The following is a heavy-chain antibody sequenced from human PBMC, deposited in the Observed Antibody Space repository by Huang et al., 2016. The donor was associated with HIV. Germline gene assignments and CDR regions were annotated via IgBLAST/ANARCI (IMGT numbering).Heavy chain of an antibody. V-gene: IGHV1-18*01. J-gene: IGHJ3*02. D-gene: IGHD3-22*01. CDR2: ISASRGDT. Sequence: QIQLMQSGPELKQPGASVKVSCKASGYTFTSYGIPWVRQAPGQGPEWMVWISASRGDTEKAQKCQGRFTLTTDTSTNMAYMKLRSLRSEDTAKYYCARDPKYNRIGYYRQRRGIDIWGQGTMVIVSS. CDR3: ARDPKYNRIGYYRQRRGIDI. CDR1: GYTFTSYG.